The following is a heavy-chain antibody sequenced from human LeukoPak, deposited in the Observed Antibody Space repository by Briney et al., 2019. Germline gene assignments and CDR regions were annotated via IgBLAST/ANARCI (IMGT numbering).Heavy chain of an antibody. D-gene: IGHD3-22*01. CDR3: AKDYYDSSGAGSL. CDR1: AFTVSSLY. V-gene: IGHV3-66*02. CDR2: MYSGGST. J-gene: IGHJ4*02. Sequence: PGGSLRLSCAASAFTVSSLYTSWDRQVPGGGLEWDSVMYSGGSTYYADYMKDRFTISRDNSKNTLYLQMNSLKADDTAVYYCAKDYYDSSGAGSLWGQGTLVTVSS.